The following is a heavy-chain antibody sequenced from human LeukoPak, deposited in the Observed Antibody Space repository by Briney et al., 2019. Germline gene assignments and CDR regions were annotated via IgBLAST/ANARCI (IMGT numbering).Heavy chain of an antibody. CDR3: ARDNEQWLVRGWFDP. Sequence: ASVKVSCKASGYTFTSYGISWVRQAPGQGLEWMGWISAYNGNTNYAQKLQGRVTMTTDTSTSTAYMELRSLRSDDTAVYYCARDNEQWLVRGWFDPWAREPWSPSPQ. D-gene: IGHD6-19*01. CDR1: GYTFTSYG. J-gene: IGHJ5*02. CDR2: ISAYNGNT. V-gene: IGHV1-18*01.